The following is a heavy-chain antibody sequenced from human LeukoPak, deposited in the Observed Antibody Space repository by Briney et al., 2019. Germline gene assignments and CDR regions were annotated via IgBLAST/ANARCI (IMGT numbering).Heavy chain of an antibody. CDR3: ARLSTAAGVDY. Sequence: SETLSLTCTVSGGSISSYYWSWIRQPPGKGLEWIGYIYYSGSTNYNPSLESRVTISVDTSKNQFSLKLSSVTAADTAVYYCARLSTAAGVDYWGQGTLVTVSS. CDR1: GGSISSYY. CDR2: IYYSGST. D-gene: IGHD6-13*01. V-gene: IGHV4-59*01. J-gene: IGHJ4*02.